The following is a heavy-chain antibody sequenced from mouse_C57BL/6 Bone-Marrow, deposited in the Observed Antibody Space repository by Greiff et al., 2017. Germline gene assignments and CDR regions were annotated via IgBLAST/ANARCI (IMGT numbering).Heavy chain of an antibody. CDR2: INPNNGGT. D-gene: IGHD1-1*01. CDR1: GYTFTDYY. Sequence: VQLQQSGPELVKPGASVKISCKASGYTFTDYYMNWVKQSHGKSLEWIGDINPNNGGTSYNQKFKGKATLTVDKSSSTAYMELRSLTSEDSAVYYCARSAYYYGSSPDYWGQGTTLTVSS. J-gene: IGHJ2*01. CDR3: ARSAYYYGSSPDY. V-gene: IGHV1-26*01.